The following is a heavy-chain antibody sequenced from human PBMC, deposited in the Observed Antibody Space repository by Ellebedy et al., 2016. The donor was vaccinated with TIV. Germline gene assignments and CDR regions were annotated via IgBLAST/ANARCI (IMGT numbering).Heavy chain of an antibody. CDR1: GGTFSNYA. CDR3: ARVSNGNTVVNY. V-gene: IGHV1-8*02. CDR2: MNTNSGDT. Sequence: AASVKVSCKASGGTFSNYAINWVRQATGQGLEWMGWMNTNSGDTGSAQKFQGRVIMTRSTSTGTAYLELRSLRSEEPAVYYGARVSNGNTVVNYWGQGTLVTVAS. D-gene: IGHD2-21*01. J-gene: IGHJ4*02.